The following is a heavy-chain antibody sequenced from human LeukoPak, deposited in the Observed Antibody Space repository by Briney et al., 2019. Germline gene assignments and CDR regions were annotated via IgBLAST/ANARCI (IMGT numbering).Heavy chain of an antibody. Sequence: PSGTLSLTCAVSGGSISSSNWWSWVRQPPGKGLEWIGEIYHSGSTNYNPSLKSRVTISVDKSKSQFSLKLSSVTAADTAVYYCASSSGEIGPFDPWGQGTLVTVSS. J-gene: IGHJ5*02. CDR1: GGSISSSNW. CDR2: IYHSGST. D-gene: IGHD3-10*01. V-gene: IGHV4-4*02. CDR3: ASSSGEIGPFDP.